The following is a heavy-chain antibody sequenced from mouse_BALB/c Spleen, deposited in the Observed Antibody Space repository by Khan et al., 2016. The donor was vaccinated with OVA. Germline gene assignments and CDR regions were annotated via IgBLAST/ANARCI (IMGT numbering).Heavy chain of an antibody. CDR1: GYSITSAYA. CDR2: ISYSGST. J-gene: IGHJ4*01. CDR3: TGQNYYGYAMDD. D-gene: IGHD1-1*01. V-gene: IGHV3-2*02. Sequence: EVQLQESGPGLVKPSQSLSLTCTVTGYSITSAYAWSWIRQFPGNKLEWMGYISYSGSTSYNPSLKSRISITRDKSKNQVFLQLNSVTTEATATYCCTGQNYYGYAMDDWGQGTSVTVSS.